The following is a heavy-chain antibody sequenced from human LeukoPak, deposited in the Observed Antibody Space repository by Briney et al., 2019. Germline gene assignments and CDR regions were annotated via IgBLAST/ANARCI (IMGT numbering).Heavy chain of an antibody. V-gene: IGHV3-30*03. CDR2: ISYDGDNK. CDR1: GFTFNSYG. Sequence: PGGSLRLSCAASGFTFNSYGMHWVRQAPGKGPEWVAVISYDGDNKYYADSVKGRFTISRDNSKNTLYLQMNSLRAEDTAVYYCARGITFHYYYMDVWGKGTTVTVSS. J-gene: IGHJ6*03. D-gene: IGHD1-14*01. CDR3: ARGITFHYYYMDV.